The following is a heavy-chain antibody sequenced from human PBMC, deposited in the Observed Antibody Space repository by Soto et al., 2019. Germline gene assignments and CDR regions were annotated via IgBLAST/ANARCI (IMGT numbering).Heavy chain of an antibody. CDR2: IHSDVTI. Sequence: EMQLVESGGGWIQPGESLRLSCAASGFSVSSNSMNWVRQAPGKGLEWVSVIHSDVTIYFADSVKGRFIISRDNSKNMLYLQMNSLRAEDTAIYYCARELSGSWYNWFDPWGQGTLVTVSS. V-gene: IGHV3-53*01. CDR1: GFSVSSNS. D-gene: IGHD6-13*01. CDR3: ARELSGSWYNWFDP. J-gene: IGHJ5*02.